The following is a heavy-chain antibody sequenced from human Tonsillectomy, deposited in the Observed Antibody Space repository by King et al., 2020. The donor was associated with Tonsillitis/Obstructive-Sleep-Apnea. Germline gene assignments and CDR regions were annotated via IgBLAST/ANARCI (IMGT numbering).Heavy chain of an antibody. CDR1: GFTVSSSY. J-gene: IGHJ4*02. D-gene: IGHD2-15*01. CDR2: FFVVGST. CDR3: VKDVYCSGGTCYTTY. V-gene: IGHV3-66*01. Sequence: VQLVESGGGLVQPGGSLRLSCTVSGFTVSSSYMSWVRQAPGKGLEWVSVFFVVGSTYYADSVQGRFSMSTDNSKNTLFLQMNSLRAEDTALYYCVKDVYCSGGTCYTTYWGQGTLVTVSS.